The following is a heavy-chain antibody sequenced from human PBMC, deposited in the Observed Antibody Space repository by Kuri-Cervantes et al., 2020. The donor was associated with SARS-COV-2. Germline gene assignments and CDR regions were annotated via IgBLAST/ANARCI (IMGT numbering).Heavy chain of an antibody. Sequence: SETLSFTCTVSGGSISSSSYYWGWIRQPPGKGLEWIGSIYYSGSTYYNPSLKSRVTISVDTSKNQFSLKLSSVTAADTAVYYCARLPSYYYYGMDVWGQGTTVTVSS. J-gene: IGHJ6*02. V-gene: IGHV4-39*01. CDR3: ARLPSYYYYGMDV. CDR2: IYYSGST. CDR1: GGSISSSSYY.